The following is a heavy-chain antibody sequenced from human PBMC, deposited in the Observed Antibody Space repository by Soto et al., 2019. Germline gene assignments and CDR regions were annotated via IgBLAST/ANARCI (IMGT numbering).Heavy chain of an antibody. CDR1: GFAFNTYS. Sequence: EVQLVESGGGPVKPGGSLRLSCAASGFAFNTYSMNWVRQAPGKGLEWVAFITRSSSYIYYAASVRGRFTLSRDNAKNSLYLQMNSLRAEDTAIYYCARDDGWLILDYWAQGTLVTVSS. D-gene: IGHD6-19*01. CDR2: ITRSSSYI. CDR3: ARDDGWLILDY. V-gene: IGHV3-21*06. J-gene: IGHJ4*02.